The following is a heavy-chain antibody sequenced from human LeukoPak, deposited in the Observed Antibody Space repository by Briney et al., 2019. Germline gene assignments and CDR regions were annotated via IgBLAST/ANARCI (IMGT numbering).Heavy chain of an antibody. Sequence: ASVKVSCKASGYTFTSYDINWVRQATGQGLEWMGWMNPNSGNTGYAQKFQGRVTMTRNTSISTAYMELSSLRSEDTAVYYCARGAYLRRTPTMVRGVSLYWGQGTLVTVSS. D-gene: IGHD3-10*01. CDR1: GYTFTSYD. J-gene: IGHJ4*02. CDR2: MNPNSGNT. CDR3: ARGAYLRRTPTMVRGVSLY. V-gene: IGHV1-8*01.